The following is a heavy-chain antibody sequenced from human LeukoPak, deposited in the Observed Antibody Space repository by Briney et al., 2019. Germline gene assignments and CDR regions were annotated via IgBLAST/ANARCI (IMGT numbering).Heavy chain of an antibody. CDR2: ISYDGSNK. J-gene: IGHJ5*02. D-gene: IGHD2-2*03. CDR1: GFTFSSYA. Sequence: GRSLRLSCAASGFTFSSYAMHWVRQAPGKGLEWVAVISYDGSNKYYADSVKGRFTISRDNSKNTLYLQMNSLRAKDTAVYYCARDGYCSSTTCPGWFDPWGQGTLVTVSS. V-gene: IGHV3-30-3*01. CDR3: ARDGYCSSTTCPGWFDP.